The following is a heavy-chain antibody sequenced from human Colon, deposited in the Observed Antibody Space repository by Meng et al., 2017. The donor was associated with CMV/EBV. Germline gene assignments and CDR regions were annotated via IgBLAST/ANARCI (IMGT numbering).Heavy chain of an antibody. CDR1: GITFST. CDR2: INRGDSVI. Sequence: GESLKISCAASGITFSTMNWVRQAPGKGLEWLSHINRGDSVIAYADSVKGRFTISRDIAKNSLYLQMNSLRAEDTALYYCARGFPYYDFWSGYYLGYYYYGMDVWGQGTTVTVSS. V-gene: IGHV3-48*04. J-gene: IGHJ6*02. D-gene: IGHD3-3*01. CDR3: ARGFPYYDFWSGYYLGYYYYGMDV.